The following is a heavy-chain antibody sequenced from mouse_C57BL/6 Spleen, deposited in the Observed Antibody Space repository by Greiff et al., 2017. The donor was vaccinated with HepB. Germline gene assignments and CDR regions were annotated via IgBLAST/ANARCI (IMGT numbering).Heavy chain of an antibody. CDR2: IHPNSGST. D-gene: IGHD4-1*01. J-gene: IGHJ2*01. V-gene: IGHV1-64*01. Sequence: QVQLQQPGAELVKPGASVKLSCTASGFTFTSYWMHWVKQRPGQGLEWIGIIHPNSGSTNYNEKFKSKATLTVDKYPNTAYMKLGSLTSEDSAVYYCARELGYYFDYWGKGTTLTVSS. CDR1: GFTFTSYW. CDR3: ARELGYYFDY.